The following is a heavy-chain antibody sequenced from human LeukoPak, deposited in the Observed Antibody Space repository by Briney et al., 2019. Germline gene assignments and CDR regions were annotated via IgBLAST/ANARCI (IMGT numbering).Heavy chain of an antibody. V-gene: IGHV3-7*01. Sequence: PGGSLRLSCAASGFTFSSYAMSWVRQAPGKGLEWVANIKQDGSEKYYVDSVKGRFTISRDNAKKSLYLQMNSLRAEDTAVYYCARDAEVGTLFGVLSRYNWFDPWGQGALVTVSS. CDR2: IKQDGSEK. CDR3: ARDAEVGTLFGVLSRYNWFDP. CDR1: GFTFSSYA. J-gene: IGHJ5*02. D-gene: IGHD3-3*01.